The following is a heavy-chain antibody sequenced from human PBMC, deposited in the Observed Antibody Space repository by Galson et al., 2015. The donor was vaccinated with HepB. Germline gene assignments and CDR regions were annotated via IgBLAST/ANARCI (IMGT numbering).Heavy chain of an antibody. V-gene: IGHV1-69*13. D-gene: IGHD2-15*01. CDR2: IIPIFGIA. J-gene: IGHJ5*02. Sequence: SVTVSCKASGGTFSSYAISWVRQAPGQGLEWMGGIIPIFGIANYAQKFQGRVTITADESTSTAYMELSSLRSEDTAVYYCASAVRGGYGCGGSCCSSDSENWFDPWGQGTLVTVSS. CDR1: GGTFSSYA. CDR3: ASAVRGGYGCGGSCCSSDSENWFDP.